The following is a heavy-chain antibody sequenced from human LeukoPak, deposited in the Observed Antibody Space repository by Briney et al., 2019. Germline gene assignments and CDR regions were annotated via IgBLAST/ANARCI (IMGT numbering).Heavy chain of an antibody. CDR2: INPNSGGT. J-gene: IGHJ3*02. D-gene: IGHD6-13*01. CDR3: ARSSAAGIGPGAFDI. CDR1: GYTFTGYY. Sequence: ASVKVSCKASGYTFTGYYMHWVRQAPGQGLEWMGWINPNSGGTNYAQKFQGRVTMTRDTSISTAYMELSRLRSDDTAVYYCARSSAAGIGPGAFDIWGQGTMVTVSS. V-gene: IGHV1-2*02.